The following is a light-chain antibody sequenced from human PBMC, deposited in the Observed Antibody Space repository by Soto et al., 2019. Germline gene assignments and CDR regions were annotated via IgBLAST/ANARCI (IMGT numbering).Light chain of an antibody. J-gene: IGKJ4*01. V-gene: IGKV1-5*03. CDR3: QQYKSFSLT. CDR2: KTS. Sequence: DIQMTQSPSTLSASVGDRVTITCRASQSINNWLAWYQQKPGKASKLLIYKTSDLESGVPSRFSGSGSGTEFSLTISSLQPDDFATYYCQQYKSFSLTFGGGTMVEVK. CDR1: QSINNW.